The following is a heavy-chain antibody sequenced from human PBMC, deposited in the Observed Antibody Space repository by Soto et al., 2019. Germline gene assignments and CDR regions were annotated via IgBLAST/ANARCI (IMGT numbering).Heavy chain of an antibody. V-gene: IGHV5-51*03. D-gene: IGHD1-1*01. CDR2: IYPGDSDT. Sequence: EVQLVQSGAEVKKPGESLKISCKGSGYSFTSYFIGWVRRMPGKGPEWMGIIYPGDSDTRYSPSFQGQVTISTDKSISTAYLQWSSLKASDTAIYYCARRTATTSPTDYWGQGTLVTVSS. CDR1: GYSFTSYF. CDR3: ARRTATTSPTDY. J-gene: IGHJ4*02.